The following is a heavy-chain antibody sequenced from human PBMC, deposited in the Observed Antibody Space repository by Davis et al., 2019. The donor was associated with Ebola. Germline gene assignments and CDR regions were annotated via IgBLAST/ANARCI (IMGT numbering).Heavy chain of an antibody. V-gene: IGHV3-15*07. D-gene: IGHD7-27*01. CDR1: GFTFTNAW. CDR2: IKSKPDGGAT. J-gene: IGHJ6*02. Sequence: GESLKISCAGSGFTFTNAWMNWVRQVPGKGLEWVGRIKSKPDGGATDYAAPAKGRFTISRDDSKNTLYLQMNSLKTEDTAVYYCITDRTGDLYYYYGMDVWGQGTTVTVSS. CDR3: ITDRTGDLYYYYGMDV.